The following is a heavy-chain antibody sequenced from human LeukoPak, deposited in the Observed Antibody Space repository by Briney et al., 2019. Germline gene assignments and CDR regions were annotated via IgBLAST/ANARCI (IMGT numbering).Heavy chain of an antibody. J-gene: IGHJ4*02. D-gene: IGHD3-10*01. CDR1: GGSISSYY. Sequence: PSETLSLTCTVSGGSISSYYWSWIRQPPGKGLEWIGYIYYSGSTNYNPSLKSRVTISVDTSKNQFSLKLSSVTAADTAVYYCAKLGVRLITAGQDYWGQGTLVTVSS. CDR2: IYYSGST. V-gene: IGHV4-59*01. CDR3: AKLGVRLITAGQDY.